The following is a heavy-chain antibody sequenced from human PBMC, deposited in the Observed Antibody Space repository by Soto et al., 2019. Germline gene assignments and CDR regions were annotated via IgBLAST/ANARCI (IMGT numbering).Heavy chain of an antibody. CDR3: ARRRRTDMDDIVLMHDFDF. V-gene: IGHV3-11*01. Sequence: QVQLVESGGGLVKPGGSLRLSCVASGFTFSDYYMSWIRQAPGRGLEWLSYINRNGRNKDYADSVRGRFTISRDNAKTSLFLEMNGLSVADTAVYYCARRRRTDMDDIVLMHDFDFWGQGTLVTVSS. J-gene: IGHJ4*02. D-gene: IGHD2-8*01. CDR2: INRNGRNK. CDR1: GFTFSDYY.